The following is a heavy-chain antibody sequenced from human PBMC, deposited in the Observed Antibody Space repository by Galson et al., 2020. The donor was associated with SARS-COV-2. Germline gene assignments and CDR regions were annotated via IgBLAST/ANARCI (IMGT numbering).Heavy chain of an antibody. Sequence: SCAASGFTFSSYWMSWVRQAPGKGLEWVANIKQDGSEKYYVDSVKGRFTISRDNAKNSLYLQMNSLRAEDTAVYYCAREALTIFGVDYYYYGMDVWGQGTTVTVSS. J-gene: IGHJ6*02. CDR1: GFTFSSYW. V-gene: IGHV3-7*01. CDR2: IKQDGSEK. D-gene: IGHD3-3*01. CDR3: AREALTIFGVDYYYYGMDV.